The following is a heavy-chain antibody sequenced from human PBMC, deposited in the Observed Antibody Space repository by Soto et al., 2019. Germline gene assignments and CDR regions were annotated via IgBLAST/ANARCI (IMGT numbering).Heavy chain of an antibody. Sequence: GGSLRLSCAASGFTFSDYYMSWIRQAPGKGLEWVSYISSSSSYTHYADSVKGRFTISRDNAKNSLYLQMNSLRAEDTAVYYCARDLGATVVTREGDWYFDLWGRGTLVTVSS. V-gene: IGHV3-11*06. D-gene: IGHD4-17*01. CDR1: GFTFSDYY. J-gene: IGHJ2*01. CDR2: ISSSSSYT. CDR3: ARDLGATVVTREGDWYFDL.